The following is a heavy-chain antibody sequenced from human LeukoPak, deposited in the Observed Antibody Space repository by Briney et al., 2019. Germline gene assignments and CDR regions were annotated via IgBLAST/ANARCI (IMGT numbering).Heavy chain of an antibody. D-gene: IGHD3-10*01. V-gene: IGHV4-34*01. J-gene: IGHJ4*02. CDR3: ARGSSTMVRGVIREFDY. Sequence: SETLSLTCAVYGGSFSGYYWSWLRQPPRKGLEWVGEINHSGSTNYNPSLKSRVTISVDTSKNQFSLKLSSVTAADTAVYYCARGSSTMVRGVIREFDYWGQGTLVTVSS. CDR1: GGSFSGYY. CDR2: INHSGST.